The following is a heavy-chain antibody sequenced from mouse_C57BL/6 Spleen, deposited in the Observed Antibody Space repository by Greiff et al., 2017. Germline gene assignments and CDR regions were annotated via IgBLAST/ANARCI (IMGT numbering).Heavy chain of an antibody. CDR1: GYTFTSYW. CDR3: ARSVRDGYDDYYYAMDY. Sequence: QVQLKQSGAELAKPGASVKLSCKASGYTFTSYWMHWVKQRPGQGLEWIGYINPSSGYTKYNQKFKDKATLTADKSSSTAYMQLSSLTYEDSAVYYCARSVRDGYDDYYYAMDYWGQGTSVTVSS. CDR2: INPSSGYT. D-gene: IGHD2-2*01. J-gene: IGHJ4*01. V-gene: IGHV1-7*01.